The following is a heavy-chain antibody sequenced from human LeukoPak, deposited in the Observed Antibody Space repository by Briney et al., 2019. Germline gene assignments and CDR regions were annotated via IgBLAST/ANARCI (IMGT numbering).Heavy chain of an antibody. CDR3: AREGGSGSYPPYYFDY. CDR1: GGSISSCY. J-gene: IGHJ4*02. D-gene: IGHD3-10*01. Sequence: SETLSLTCTVSGGSISSCYWSWIRQPAGKGLEWIGRIYTSGSTNYNPSLKSRVTMSVDTSKNQFSLKLSSVTAADTAVYYCAREGGSGSYPPYYFDYWGQGTLVTVSS. CDR2: IYTSGST. V-gene: IGHV4-4*07.